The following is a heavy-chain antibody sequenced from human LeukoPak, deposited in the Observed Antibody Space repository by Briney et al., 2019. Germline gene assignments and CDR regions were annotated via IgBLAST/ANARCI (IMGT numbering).Heavy chain of an antibody. CDR3: ARKGPAAYDYYYMDV. J-gene: IGHJ6*03. D-gene: IGHD2-2*01. CDR1: GYTFTSYD. V-gene: IGHV1-8*03. Sequence: EASVKVSCKASGYTFTSYDINWVRQATGQGLEWMGWMNPNSGNTGYAQKFQGRVTITRDTSISTAYMELSSLRSEDTAVYYCARKGPAAYDYYYMDVWGKGTTVTVSS. CDR2: MNPNSGNT.